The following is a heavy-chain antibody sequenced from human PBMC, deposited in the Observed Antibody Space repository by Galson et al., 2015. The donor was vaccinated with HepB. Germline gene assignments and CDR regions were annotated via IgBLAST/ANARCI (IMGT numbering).Heavy chain of an antibody. J-gene: IGHJ3*02. V-gene: IGHV3-21*01. D-gene: IGHD5-24*01. CDR3: AREVMATIMNAFDI. CDR2: ISSSSSYI. Sequence: SLRLSCAASGFTFSSYSMNWVRQAPGKGLEWVSSISSSSSYIYYADSVKGRFTISRDNAKNSLYLQMNSLRAEDTAVYYCAREVMATIMNAFDIWGQGTMVTVSS. CDR1: GFTFSSYS.